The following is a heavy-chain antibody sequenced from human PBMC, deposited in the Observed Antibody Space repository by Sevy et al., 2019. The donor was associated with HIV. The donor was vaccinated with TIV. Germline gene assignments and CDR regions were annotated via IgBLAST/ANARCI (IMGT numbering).Heavy chain of an antibody. CDR2: ISYSGNT. CDR1: GDSISRYY. CDR3: ARERTSGSYLDY. J-gene: IGHJ4*02. V-gene: IGHV4-59*13. D-gene: IGHD1-26*01. Sequence: SKTLSLTCTVSGDSISRYYWSWLRQSPGNRLEWIGYISYSGNTIYNPALKSRVSLSIDTSKNQFSLNLASMNAADTAVYYCARERTSGSYLDYWGRGTLVTVSS.